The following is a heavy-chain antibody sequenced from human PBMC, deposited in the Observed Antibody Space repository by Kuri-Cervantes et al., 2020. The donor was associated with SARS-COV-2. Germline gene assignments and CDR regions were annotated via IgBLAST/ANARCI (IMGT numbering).Heavy chain of an antibody. CDR1: GFTFSSYA. D-gene: IGHD3-16*01. CDR2: ISYDGTNK. CDR3: ARLGPFDY. V-gene: IGHV3-30*04. J-gene: IGHJ4*02. Sequence: LSLTCAASGFTFSSYAMHWVRQAPGKGLEWVASISYDGTNKYYAESVKGRFTVSRDNSKNTLFVQMDTLSAGDTAVYRCARLGPFDYWGQGTLVTVSS.